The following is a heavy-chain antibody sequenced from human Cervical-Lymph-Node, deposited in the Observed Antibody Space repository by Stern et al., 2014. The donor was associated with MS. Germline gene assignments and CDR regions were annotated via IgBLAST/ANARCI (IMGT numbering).Heavy chain of an antibody. CDR3: ARVRTVSGRRVDY. V-gene: IGHV1-8*01. Sequence: DQLVESGAEVKKPGASVKVSCKASGYTFTSYDIHWVRQATGQGLDWMGWMNPNNGNRDSAQTFQGRVTMTRNTSISTAYMELTSLRSDDTAVYFCARVRTVSGRRVDYWGQGTLVTVS. D-gene: IGHD2-15*01. CDR1: GYTFTSYD. J-gene: IGHJ4*02. CDR2: MNPNNGNR.